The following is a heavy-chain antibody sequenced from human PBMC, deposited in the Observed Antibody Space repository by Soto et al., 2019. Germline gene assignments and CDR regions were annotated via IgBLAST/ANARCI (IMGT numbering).Heavy chain of an antibody. D-gene: IGHD3-3*02. CDR3: ARDAGIALTGNYYGMDV. CDR1: GFTFSSYN. V-gene: IGHV3-48*01. CDR2: IRSSGSII. Sequence: EVPLGESGGGLEQPGGSLRLSCAASGFTFSSYNINWVLQSPGKGLEWVSYIRSSGSIIYYADSVKGRFTVSRDEAKTSLYLQMNSLRVEDTAVYYCARDAGIALTGNYYGMDVWGQGTTVTVSS. J-gene: IGHJ6*02.